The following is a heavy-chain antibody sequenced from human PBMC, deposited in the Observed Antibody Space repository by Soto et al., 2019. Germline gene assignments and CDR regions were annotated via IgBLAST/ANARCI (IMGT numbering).Heavy chain of an antibody. CDR1: GFTFSSYS. D-gene: IGHD2-2*01. Sequence: PGGSLRLSCAASGFTFSSYSMNWVRQAPGKGLEWVAVIWYDGSNKYYADSVKGRFTISRDNSKNTLYLQMNSLRADDTAVYYCARDSISTSPRRGMDVWGQGTTVTVSS. CDR2: IWYDGSNK. J-gene: IGHJ6*02. CDR3: ARDSISTSPRRGMDV. V-gene: IGHV3-33*08.